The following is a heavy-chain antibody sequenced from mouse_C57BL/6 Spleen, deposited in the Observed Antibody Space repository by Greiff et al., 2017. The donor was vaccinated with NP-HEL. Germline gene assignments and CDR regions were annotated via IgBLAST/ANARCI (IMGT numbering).Heavy chain of an antibody. CDR3: ARPLTGHYAMDY. CDR1: GYAFSSSW. D-gene: IGHD4-1*01. CDR2: IYPGDGDT. Sequence: QVQLQQSGPELVKPGASVKISCKASGYAFSSSWMNWVKQRPGKGLEWIGRIYPGDGDTNYNGKFKGKATLTADKSSSTAYMQLSSLTSEDSAVYFCARPLTGHYAMDYWGQGTSVTVSS. J-gene: IGHJ4*01. V-gene: IGHV1-82*01.